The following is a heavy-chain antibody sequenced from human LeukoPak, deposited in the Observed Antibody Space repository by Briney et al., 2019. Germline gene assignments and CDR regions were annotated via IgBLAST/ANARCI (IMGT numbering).Heavy chain of an antibody. V-gene: IGHV4-39*01. D-gene: IGHD3-10*01. J-gene: IGHJ4*02. CDR2: IHYSGTT. CDR3: ARRYYFVSGSYYPFDF. Sequence: PSETLSLTCNVSGGSISDNSWDWIRQPPGKGLEWMGCIHYSGTTYSNPSLKSRISISVDTSKSQFSLKLRSVTAADTAVYYCARRYYFVSGSYYPFDFWGQGTLVTVSS. CDR1: GGSISDNS.